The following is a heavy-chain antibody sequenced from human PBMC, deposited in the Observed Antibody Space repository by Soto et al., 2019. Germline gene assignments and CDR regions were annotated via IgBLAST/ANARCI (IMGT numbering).Heavy chain of an antibody. Sequence: QVQLQESGPGLVKPSETLSLTYTVSGGSISSYYWSWIRQPPGKGLEWIGYIYYSGSTNYNPSLTXXVXKXADTSKNQFSLKLSSVTAADTAVYYCARSLLYYFDYWGQGTLVTVSS. J-gene: IGHJ4*02. V-gene: IGHV4-59*08. CDR3: ARSLLYYFDY. CDR2: IYYSGST. CDR1: GGSISSYY. D-gene: IGHD1-26*01.